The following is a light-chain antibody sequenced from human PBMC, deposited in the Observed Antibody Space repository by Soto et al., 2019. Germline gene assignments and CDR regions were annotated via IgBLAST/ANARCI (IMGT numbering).Light chain of an antibody. CDR1: SSDVGGYNY. CDR3: SSYTSSSTPLYV. Sequence: QSALTQPASVSGSPGQSITISCTGTSSDVGGYNYVSWYQQHPGKAPKLMIYEVSNRPSGVSNRFSGSKSGNTASLTISGLQAEDEADCYCSSYTSSSTPLYVFGTGTKLTVL. CDR2: EVS. V-gene: IGLV2-14*01. J-gene: IGLJ1*01.